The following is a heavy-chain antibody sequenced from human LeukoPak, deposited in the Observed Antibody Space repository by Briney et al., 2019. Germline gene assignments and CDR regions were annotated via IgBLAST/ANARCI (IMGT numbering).Heavy chain of an antibody. CDR3: ATFKDIYHCSGGRCYPRGFDY. D-gene: IGHD2-15*01. CDR1: GFTFSRHW. Sequence: GGSLRLSCVVSGFTFSRHWMSWVRQAPGKGLEWVANINQGGSEKYYVDSVKGRFTISRDNSKNLLYLQINSLRAEDTALYYCATFKDIYHCSGGRCYPRGFDYWGQGTLVSVSS. V-gene: IGHV3-7*01. J-gene: IGHJ4*02. CDR2: INQGGSEK.